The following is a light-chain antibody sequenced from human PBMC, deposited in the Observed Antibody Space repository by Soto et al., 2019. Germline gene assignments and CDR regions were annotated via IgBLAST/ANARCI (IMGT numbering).Light chain of an antibody. CDR1: SSDVGGYNY. V-gene: IGLV2-8*01. Sequence: QSALTQPPSASGSPGQLVTISCTGTSSDVGGYNYVSWYQQHPGKAPKLMIYEVSKRPSGVPDRFSGSKSGNTASLTVSGLQAEDEADYYCSSYAGSNWVFGGGTKLTVL. CDR2: EVS. J-gene: IGLJ3*02. CDR3: SSYAGSNWV.